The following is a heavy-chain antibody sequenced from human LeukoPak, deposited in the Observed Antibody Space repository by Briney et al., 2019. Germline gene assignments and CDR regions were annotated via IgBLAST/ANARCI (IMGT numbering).Heavy chain of an antibody. CDR2: TYYRSQQWHS. Sequence: QGPSLTRALPRDSVLSKRGAWNLNKQSPSRRLHWVGRTYYRSQQWHSDYAPSVKGRITLNPDTSKNQFSLQLNSMTPEDTAVYYCGRETDFGVVTNWGQGTHVTVSS. CDR1: RDSVLSKRGA. CDR3: GRETDFGVVTN. J-gene: IGHJ4*02. V-gene: IGHV6-1*01. D-gene: IGHD3-3*01.